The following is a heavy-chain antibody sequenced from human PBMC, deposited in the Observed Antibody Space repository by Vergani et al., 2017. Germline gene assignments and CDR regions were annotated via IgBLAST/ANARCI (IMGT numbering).Heavy chain of an antibody. CDR3: ARCRYLGDYGYDGLDI. D-gene: IGHD3-16*01. J-gene: IGHJ3*02. Sequence: QVHLLQSGAEVKKPGASVRVSCRASGYSFTAYYIHWVRQTPGQGLQWMGWICPDSGATKYAQNFQDRVTMTRDTSIREAYMDLNGLTSDDTAVYYCARCRYLGDYGYDGLDIWGQGTVVTVSS. V-gene: IGHV1-2*02. CDR2: ICPDSGAT. CDR1: GYSFTAYY.